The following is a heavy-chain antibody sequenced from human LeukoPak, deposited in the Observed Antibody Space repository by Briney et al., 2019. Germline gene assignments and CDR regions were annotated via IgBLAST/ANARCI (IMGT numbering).Heavy chain of an antibody. Sequence: PGGSLRLSCAASGFTFSGSAMHWVRQAPGKGLEWVAVISYDGSNKYYADSVRGRFTISRGNSKNTLYLQMNSLRAEDTAVYYCAKTPSPDSSGYPPRHYFQHWGQGTLVTVSS. J-gene: IGHJ1*01. V-gene: IGHV3-30*18. D-gene: IGHD3-22*01. CDR1: GFTFSGSA. CDR3: AKTPSPDSSGYPPRHYFQH. CDR2: ISYDGSNK.